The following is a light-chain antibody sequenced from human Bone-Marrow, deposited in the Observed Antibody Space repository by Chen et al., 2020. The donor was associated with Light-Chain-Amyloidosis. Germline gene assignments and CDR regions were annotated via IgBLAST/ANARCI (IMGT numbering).Light chain of an antibody. CDR3: QEFGSSPLT. CDR2: GSS. V-gene: IGKV3-20*01. CDR1: LTISSND. J-gene: IGKJ4*01. Sequence: EIVLTQSPGTLSLSPGEGANLSCRASLTISSNDLTWYQQKFGQAPRLLIYGSSSRATRIPDRFAGSESRTGFSRSINTLEPEELAMYFCQEFGSSPLTFGGGTEVEI.